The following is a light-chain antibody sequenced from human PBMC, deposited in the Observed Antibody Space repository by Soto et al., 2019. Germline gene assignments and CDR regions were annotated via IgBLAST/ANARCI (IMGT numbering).Light chain of an antibody. Sequence: EIVFTQSPGTLSLSPGERATLSCRASQSVSSSYLAWYQQKPGQAPRLLIYGASTRATGIPARFSGSGSGTEFTLTISSLQSEDFAVYYCQQYDSSPRTFGQGTKVDIK. V-gene: IGKV3-20*01. CDR2: GAS. J-gene: IGKJ1*01. CDR3: QQYDSSPRT. CDR1: QSVSSSY.